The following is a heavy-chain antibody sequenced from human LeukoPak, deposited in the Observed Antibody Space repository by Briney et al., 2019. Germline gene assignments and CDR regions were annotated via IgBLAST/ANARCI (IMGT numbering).Heavy chain of an antibody. J-gene: IGHJ6*02. CDR1: GGTFSSYA. CDR2: ISPNSGGT. V-gene: IGHV1-2*02. CDR3: AREDGSGSYPGYYYGMDV. Sequence: GSSVKVSCKASGGTFSSYAISWVRQAPGQGLEWMGWISPNSGGTNYAQKFQGRVTMTRDTSISTAYMELSRLRSDDTAVYYCAREDGSGSYPGYYYGMDVWGQGTTVTVSS. D-gene: IGHD3-10*01.